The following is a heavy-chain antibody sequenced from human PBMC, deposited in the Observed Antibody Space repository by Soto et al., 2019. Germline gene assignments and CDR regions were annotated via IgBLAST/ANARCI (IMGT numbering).Heavy chain of an antibody. V-gene: IGHV5-51*01. D-gene: IGHD6-13*01. J-gene: IGHJ3*02. CDR2: IYPGDSDT. CDR1: GYSFTSYW. Sequence: VESLQISCKVSGYSFTSYWIGCVRQMPGKGLEWMGIIYPGDSDTRYSPSFQGQVTISADKSISTAYLQWSSLKASDTAMYYCARLQGAAGTYYYYCVKHRGNPSGAFDIWGQGTMVTVSS. CDR3: ARLQGAAGTYYYYCVKHRGNPSGAFDI.